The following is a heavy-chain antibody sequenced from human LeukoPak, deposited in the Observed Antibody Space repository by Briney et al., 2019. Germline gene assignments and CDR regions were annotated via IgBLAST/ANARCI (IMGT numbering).Heavy chain of an antibody. J-gene: IGHJ4*02. Sequence: GGSLRLSCGASGFTFTNYDINWVRQAPGEGLGWVSPIIGSGANTYYADYVKGLFTITRDNSKDTLCLQMNSLRAEDTAVYYCAKDLSSSSSWYGVFEFWGQGTMVTVSS. CDR2: IIGSGANT. CDR1: GFTFTNYD. CDR3: AKDLSSSSSWYGVFEF. D-gene: IGHD6-13*01. V-gene: IGHV3-23*01.